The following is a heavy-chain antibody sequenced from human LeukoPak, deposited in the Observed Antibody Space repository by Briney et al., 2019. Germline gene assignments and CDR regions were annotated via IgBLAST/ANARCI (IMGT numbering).Heavy chain of an antibody. J-gene: IGHJ6*02. CDR1: GGSFSGYY. V-gene: IGHV4-34*01. CDR3: ARMTTSYYYGMDV. CDR2: INHSGST. Sequence: PSETLSLTCAVYGGSFSGYYWSWIRRPPGKGLEWIGEINHSGSTNYNPSLKSRVTISVDTSKNQFSLKLSSVTAADTAVYYCARMTTSYYYGMDVWGQGTTVTVSS. D-gene: IGHD2/OR15-2a*01.